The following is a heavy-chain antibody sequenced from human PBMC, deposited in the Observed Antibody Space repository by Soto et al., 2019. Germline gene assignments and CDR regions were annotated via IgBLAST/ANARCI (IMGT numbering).Heavy chain of an antibody. V-gene: IGHV1-3*01. Sequence: QVQLVQSGAEVRQPGASVNISCRASGFSFSDNLINWVRQAPGQSLEWMGWINPDKVNTRYSQTFQGRVTISRHSSASIAYVEVSDLTSEDTAVYYCARDILSVGPRANDAFDVWGQGTMVTVSS. J-gene: IGHJ3*01. D-gene: IGHD2-8*02. CDR3: ARDILSVGPRANDAFDV. CDR1: GFSFSDNL. CDR2: INPDKVNT.